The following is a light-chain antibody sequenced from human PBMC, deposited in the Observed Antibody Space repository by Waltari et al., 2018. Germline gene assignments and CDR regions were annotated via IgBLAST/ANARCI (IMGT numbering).Light chain of an antibody. J-gene: IGKJ5*01. CDR3: QQLNSYPIT. CDR1: QGISSN. CDR2: AAS. V-gene: IGKV1-9*01. Sequence: IQLTQSPSSLSASVGARVTITCRASQGISSNLAWYQQKPGKAPKPLISAASTLQSGVPLRFSGSGSGTDFTLTISSLQPEDFATYYCQQLNSYPITFGQGTRLEIK.